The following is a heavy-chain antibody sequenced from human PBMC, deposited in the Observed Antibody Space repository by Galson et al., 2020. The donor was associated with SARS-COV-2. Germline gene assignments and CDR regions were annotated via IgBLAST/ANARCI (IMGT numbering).Heavy chain of an antibody. CDR2: IYYNGGT. D-gene: IGHD3-22*01. CDR1: GASISPSSYY. V-gene: IGHV4-39*07. CDR3: ARIGDSSGYYFINYFDS. Sequence: SETLSLTCTVSGASISPSSYYWGWIRQSPGMGLEWIGTIYYNGGTYDNPSLKSRVSISLDTSKNQFSLKLSSVTAADTAMYYCARIGDSSGYYFINYFDSWGQGTLVTVSS. J-gene: IGHJ4*02.